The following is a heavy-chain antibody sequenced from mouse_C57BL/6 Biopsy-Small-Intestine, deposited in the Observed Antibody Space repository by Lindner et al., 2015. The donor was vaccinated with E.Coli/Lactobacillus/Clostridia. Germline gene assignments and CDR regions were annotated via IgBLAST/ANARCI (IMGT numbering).Heavy chain of an antibody. CDR3: ASSSNWNYFDY. D-gene: IGHD2-5*01. CDR2: IYPGDGDT. J-gene: IGHJ2*01. CDR1: GYAFSSYW. V-gene: IGHV1-80*01. Sequence: VQLQESGAELVKPGASVKISCKASGYAFSSYWMNWVKQRPGKGLEWIGQIYPGDGDTNYSGKFKAKATLTADKSSSTAYMQLSSLTSEDSAVYFCASSSNWNYFDYWGQGTTLTVSS.